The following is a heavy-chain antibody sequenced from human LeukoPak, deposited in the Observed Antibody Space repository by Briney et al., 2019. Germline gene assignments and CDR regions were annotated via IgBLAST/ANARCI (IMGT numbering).Heavy chain of an antibody. J-gene: IGHJ3*02. CDR3: ARDILTGHDAFDI. V-gene: IGHV5-51*01. CDR2: IYPGDSDT. Sequence: GGSLQISCKGSGYSFTSYWIGWVRQMPGKGLEWMGIIYPGDSDTRYSPSFQGQVTISADKSISTAYLQWSSLKASDTAMYYCARDILTGHDAFDIWGQGTMVTVSS. CDR1: GYSFTSYW. D-gene: IGHD3-9*01.